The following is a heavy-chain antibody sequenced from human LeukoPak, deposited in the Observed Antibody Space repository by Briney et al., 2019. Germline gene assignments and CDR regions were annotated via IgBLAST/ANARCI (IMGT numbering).Heavy chain of an antibody. Sequence: GSLRLSCTASGFTFGDYGMSWVRQPPGKGLEGIGYIYYSGSTNYNPSLKSRVTISVDTSKNQFSLKLSSVTAADTAVYYCARGGGNILTGYYPDYWGQGTLVTVSS. V-gene: IGHV4-59*01. D-gene: IGHD3-9*01. CDR3: ARGGGNILTGYYPDY. CDR1: GFTFGDYG. CDR2: IYYSGST. J-gene: IGHJ4*02.